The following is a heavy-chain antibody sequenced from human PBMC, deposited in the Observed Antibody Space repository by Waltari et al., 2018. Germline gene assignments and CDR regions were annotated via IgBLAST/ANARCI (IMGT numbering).Heavy chain of an antibody. Sequence: EVQLVESGGGLVQPGGSLRLSCAASGFTFSSYSMNWVRQAPGKGLEWVSYISSSSSTIYYADSVKGRFTISRDNAKNSLYLQMNSLRAGDTAVYYCAREMGQWLRFGPAFDIWGQGTMVTVSS. CDR2: ISSSSSTI. V-gene: IGHV3-48*04. CDR1: GFTFSSYS. D-gene: IGHD5-12*01. CDR3: AREMGQWLRFGPAFDI. J-gene: IGHJ3*02.